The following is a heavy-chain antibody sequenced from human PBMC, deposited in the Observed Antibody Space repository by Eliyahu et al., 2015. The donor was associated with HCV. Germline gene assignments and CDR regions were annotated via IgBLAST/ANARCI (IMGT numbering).Heavy chain of an antibody. J-gene: IGHJ3*02. CDR1: GFTFSSYS. CDR3: AREKRYCTGGVCYNDAFDI. Sequence: EVQLVESGGGLVKPGGSLRLSCAASGFTFSSYSMNWVRQAPGKGLEWVSSISSSSSYIYYADSVKGRFTISRDNAKNSLYLQMNSLRAEDTAVYYCAREKRYCTGGVCYNDAFDIWGQGTMVTVSS. CDR2: ISSSSSYI. D-gene: IGHD2-8*02. V-gene: IGHV3-21*01.